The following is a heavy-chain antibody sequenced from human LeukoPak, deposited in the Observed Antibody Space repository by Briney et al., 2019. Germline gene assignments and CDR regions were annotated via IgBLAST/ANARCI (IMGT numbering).Heavy chain of an antibody. J-gene: IGHJ4*02. CDR2: ISSSSSYI. CDR3: ARGFIWFGELLGY. Sequence: GGSLRLSCAASGFTFSSYSMNWVRQAPGKGLEWVSSISSSSSYIYYADSVKGRFTISRDNAKNSLYLQMNSLRAEDTAVYYCARGFIWFGELLGYWGQGTLVTVSS. D-gene: IGHD3-10*01. CDR1: GFTFSSYS. V-gene: IGHV3-21*01.